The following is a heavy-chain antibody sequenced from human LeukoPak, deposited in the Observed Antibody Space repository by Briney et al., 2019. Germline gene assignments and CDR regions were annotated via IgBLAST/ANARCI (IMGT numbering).Heavy chain of an antibody. V-gene: IGHV3-30*18. Sequence: GRSLRLSCAASGFTFSSYGMHWVRQAPGKGLEWVAVISYDGSNKYYADSVKGRFTISRDNSKNTLYLQMNSLRAEDTAVYYCAEALRVASRWYYFDYWGQGTLVTVSS. D-gene: IGHD2-15*01. J-gene: IGHJ4*02. CDR1: GFTFSSYG. CDR3: AEALRVASRWYYFDY. CDR2: ISYDGSNK.